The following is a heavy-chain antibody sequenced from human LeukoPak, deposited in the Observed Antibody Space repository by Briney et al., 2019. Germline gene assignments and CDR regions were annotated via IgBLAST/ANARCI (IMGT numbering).Heavy chain of an antibody. Sequence: ASVKVSCKASGYTLTSYGISWVRQAPGQGLEWMGWISAYNGNTNYAQKLQGRVTMTTDTSTSTGYMELRSLRSDDTAVYYCARDVAASGIQGYWGQGTLVTVSS. J-gene: IGHJ4*02. CDR2: ISAYNGNT. D-gene: IGHD3-10*01. CDR3: ARDVAASGIQGY. V-gene: IGHV1-18*01. CDR1: GYTLTSYG.